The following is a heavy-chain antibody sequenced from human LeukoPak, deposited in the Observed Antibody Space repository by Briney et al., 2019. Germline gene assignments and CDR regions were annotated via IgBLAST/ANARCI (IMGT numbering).Heavy chain of an antibody. Sequence: ASVKVSCKASGYTFTSYDINWVRQAPGQGLEWMGWINPNSGNTGYAQKFQGRVTMTTNTSISTAYMELSSLRSEDTAVYYCARGRAIFGVAVYYFDYWGQGTLVTVSS. D-gene: IGHD3-3*01. CDR1: GYTFTSYD. V-gene: IGHV1-8*01. CDR3: ARGRAIFGVAVYYFDY. J-gene: IGHJ4*02. CDR2: INPNSGNT.